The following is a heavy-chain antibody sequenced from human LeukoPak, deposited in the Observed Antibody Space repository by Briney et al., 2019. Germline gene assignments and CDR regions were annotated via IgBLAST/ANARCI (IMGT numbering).Heavy chain of an antibody. V-gene: IGHV3-74*01. CDR3: ALELNGWRDY. CDR2: INPNGGST. D-gene: IGHD6-19*01. J-gene: IGHJ4*02. CDR1: GFTFSSYW. Sequence: PGGSLRLSCAASGFTFSSYWMHWVRQVPGKGLVWVSRINPNGGSTFYADSVKGRLTISRDNAKNTLFLQMNSLRAEDTAVYYCALELNGWRDYWGQGTLVTVSS.